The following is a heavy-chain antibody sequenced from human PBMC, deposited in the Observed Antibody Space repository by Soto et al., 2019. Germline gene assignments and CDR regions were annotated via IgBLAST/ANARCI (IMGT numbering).Heavy chain of an antibody. CDR3: PRSGLYFYDFWSGYPDPFDY. CDR1: GFTVSSNY. CDR2: IYSGGST. V-gene: IGHV3-53*01. J-gene: IGHJ4*02. D-gene: IGHD3-3*01. Sequence: PCGPLRLSCEASGFTVSSNYISSVLQAPLQGLPWVSVIYSGGSTYYADSVKGRFTISRDNSKNTLYLQMNSLRPEDTAVYYCPRSGLYFYDFWSGYPDPFDYWGQGTLVSVSS.